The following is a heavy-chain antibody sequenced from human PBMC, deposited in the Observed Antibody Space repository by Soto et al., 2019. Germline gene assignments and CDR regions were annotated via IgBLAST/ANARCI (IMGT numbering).Heavy chain of an antibody. J-gene: IGHJ5*02. CDR1: GGSISSSSYY. CDR3: ASQDIVLVPVAIPRLNWFDP. V-gene: IGHV4-39*01. Sequence: QLQLQESGPGLVKPSETLSLTCTVSGGSISSSSYYWGWIRQPPGKGLEWIGRIYYSGSTYYNPSLKLRFSLAVDTSTNQFSLKLSSVTAADTAVYYCASQDIVLVPVAIPRLNWFDPWGQGTLVTVSS. CDR2: IYYSGST. D-gene: IGHD2-2*01.